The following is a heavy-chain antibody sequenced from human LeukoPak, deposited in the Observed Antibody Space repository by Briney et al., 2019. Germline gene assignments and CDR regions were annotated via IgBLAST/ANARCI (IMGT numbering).Heavy chain of an antibody. CDR1: GFTFSSYS. J-gene: IGHJ4*02. D-gene: IGHD5-24*01. Sequence: GGSLRLSCAASGFTFSSYSMNWVRQAPGKGLEWVSSISSSSYIYYADSVKGRSTISRDNAKNSLYLQMNSLRAEDTAVYYCASGSRDGYNDYWGQGTLVTVSS. CDR3: ASGSRDGYNDY. V-gene: IGHV3-21*01. CDR2: ISSSSYI.